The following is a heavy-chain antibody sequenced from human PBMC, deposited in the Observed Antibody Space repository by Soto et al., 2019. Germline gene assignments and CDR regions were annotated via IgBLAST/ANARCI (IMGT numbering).Heavy chain of an antibody. D-gene: IGHD5-12*01. CDR2: TYSRSKWYN. CDR1: GDSVSSNTAS. Sequence: PSQTLSLTCAISGDSVSSNTASWNWIRQSPSRGREWLGRTYSRSKWYNDYAVSVKSRIIINPDTSNNQFSLQLNSVTPEDTAVYFCAKGDNLGPKTGYAFDPWGQGIMVTVSS. CDR3: AKGDNLGPKTGYAFDP. J-gene: IGHJ5*02. V-gene: IGHV6-1*01.